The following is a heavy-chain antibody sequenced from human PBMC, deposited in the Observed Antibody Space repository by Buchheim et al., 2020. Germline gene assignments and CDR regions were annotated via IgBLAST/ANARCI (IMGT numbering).Heavy chain of an antibody. Sequence: EVQLVESGGGLVQPGGSLRLSCAASGFTFSNHWMNWVRQGPGKGMEWVANINRDGSEKYYVDSVRGRFTISRDNAKKSLDLQMYNLGVEDASVYYCATDGGWGQGTL. D-gene: IGHD4-23*01. CDR1: GFTFSNHW. J-gene: IGHJ4*02. CDR3: ATDGG. CDR2: INRDGSEK. V-gene: IGHV3-7*01.